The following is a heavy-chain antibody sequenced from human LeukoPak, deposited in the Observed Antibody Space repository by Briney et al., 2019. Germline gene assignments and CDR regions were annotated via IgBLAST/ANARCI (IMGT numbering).Heavy chain of an antibody. J-gene: IGHJ4*02. V-gene: IGHV1-8*01. CDR1: GYTFTSYD. Sequence: ASVKVSCKASGYTFTSYDINWVRQATGQGLEWMEWMNPNSGNTGYAQKFQGRVTMTRNTSISTAYMELSSLRSDDTAVYYCAREFSGELFDYWGQGTLVTVSS. CDR2: MNPNSGNT. D-gene: IGHD1-26*01. CDR3: AREFSGELFDY.